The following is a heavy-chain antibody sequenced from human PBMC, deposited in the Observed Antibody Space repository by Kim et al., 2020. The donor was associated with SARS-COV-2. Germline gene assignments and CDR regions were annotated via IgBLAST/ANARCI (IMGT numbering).Heavy chain of an antibody. CDR3: ARGRSLDY. V-gene: IGHV7-4-1*02. Sequence: TGNPTYAQGFTGRFVFSLDTSVSTAYLQISSLKAEDTAVYYCARGRSLDYWGQGTLVTVSS. CDR2: TGNP. J-gene: IGHJ4*02.